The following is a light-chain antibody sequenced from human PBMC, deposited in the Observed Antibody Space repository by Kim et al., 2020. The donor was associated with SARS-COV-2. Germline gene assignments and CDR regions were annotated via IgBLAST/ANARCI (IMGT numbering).Light chain of an antibody. J-gene: IGLJ2*01. Sequence: SYELTQPPSVSVSPGQTVSITCSGDKLGDKYPCWFQQKPGQSPVLVIYQDNRRPSGIPERFSGSNSGNTATLTISGTRAMDEADYYCQAWDSNTVVFGGG. V-gene: IGLV3-1*01. CDR2: QDN. CDR1: KLGDKY. CDR3: QAWDSNTVV.